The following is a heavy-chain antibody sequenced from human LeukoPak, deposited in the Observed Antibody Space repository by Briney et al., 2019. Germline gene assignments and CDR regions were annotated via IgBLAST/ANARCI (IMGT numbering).Heavy chain of an antibody. Sequence: ASVKVSCKVSGYTLTELSMHWVRQAPGKGLEWMGGFDPEDGETIYAQKFQGRVTMTEDTSTDTAYMELSSLRSEDTAVYYCATTLPGIAAAGERSLDYWGQGTLVTVSS. CDR3: ATTLPGIAAAGERSLDY. D-gene: IGHD6-13*01. CDR1: GYTLTELS. CDR2: FDPEDGET. V-gene: IGHV1-24*01. J-gene: IGHJ4*02.